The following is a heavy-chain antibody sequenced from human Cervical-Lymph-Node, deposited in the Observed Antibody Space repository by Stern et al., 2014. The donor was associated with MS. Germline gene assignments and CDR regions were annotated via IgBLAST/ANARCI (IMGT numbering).Heavy chain of an antibody. Sequence: EVQLVQSGGALVQPGGSLRLSCAASGFIFTSYDMSWVRQAPGKGLEWVSGISGSGDSTYYAHSVKGRFSISRDSSTNTVYLQMHSLRVDDTAVYYCVKANWKGYRRCFDPWGPGTLVTVSS. V-gene: IGHV3-23*04. CDR1: GFIFTSYD. CDR3: VKANWKGYRRCFDP. J-gene: IGHJ5*01. D-gene: IGHD1-1*01. CDR2: ISGSGDST.